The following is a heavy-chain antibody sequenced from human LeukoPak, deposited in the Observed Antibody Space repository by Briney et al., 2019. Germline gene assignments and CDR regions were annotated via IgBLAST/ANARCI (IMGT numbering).Heavy chain of an antibody. Sequence: ASVKVSCKASGYTFTGYYMHWVRQAPGQGLEWMGWINPNSGGTNYAQKFQGRVTMTRDTSISTAYMELSRLRSDDTAVYYCARDAYSVFGVVNYFDYRGQGTLVTVSS. CDR2: INPNSGGT. CDR1: GYTFTGYY. V-gene: IGHV1-2*02. CDR3: ARDAYSVFGVVNYFDY. D-gene: IGHD3-3*01. J-gene: IGHJ4*02.